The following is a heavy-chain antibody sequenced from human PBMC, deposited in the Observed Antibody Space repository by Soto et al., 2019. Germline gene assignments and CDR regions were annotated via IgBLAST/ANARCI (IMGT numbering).Heavy chain of an antibody. J-gene: IGHJ6*02. Sequence: ASVKVSCKASGYTFTGYYMHWVPQAPGQGLEWMGWINPNSGGTNYAQKFQGRVTMTRDTSISTAYMELSRLRSDDTAAYYCAKGYSSGWYYYYYYGMDVCGPGTTVTVYS. CDR3: AKGYSSGWYYYYYYGMDV. V-gene: IGHV1-2*02. D-gene: IGHD6-19*01. CDR2: INPNSGGT. CDR1: GYTFTGYY.